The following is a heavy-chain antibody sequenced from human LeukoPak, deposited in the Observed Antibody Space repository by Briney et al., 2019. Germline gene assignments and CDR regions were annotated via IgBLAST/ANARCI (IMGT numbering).Heavy chain of an antibody. CDR1: GFNFSNYA. Sequence: GGSLRLSCAASGFNFSNYAMSWVRQAPGKGLEWVANTKQDGSEKYYMDSVKGRFTISRDNAKNSLYLQMNSLRVEDTAVYFCARERNTAIVTAFDVWGQGTMVTVSS. CDR2: TKQDGSEK. V-gene: IGHV3-7*01. J-gene: IGHJ3*01. D-gene: IGHD5-18*01. CDR3: ARERNTAIVTAFDV.